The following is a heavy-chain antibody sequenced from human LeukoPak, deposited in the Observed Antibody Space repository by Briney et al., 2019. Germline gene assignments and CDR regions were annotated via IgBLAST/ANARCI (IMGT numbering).Heavy chain of an antibody. CDR3: ARKAGLWPLVYYFDY. CDR2: INPNSGGT. D-gene: IGHD5-18*01. V-gene: IGHV1-2*02. J-gene: IGHJ4*02. Sequence: ASVKVSCKASGYTFTGYYMHWVRQAPGQGLEWMGWINPNSGGTNYAQKFQGRVTMTRDTSISTAYMELSRLRSDDTAVYYCARKAGLWPLVYYFDYWGQGTLVTVSS. CDR1: GYTFTGYY.